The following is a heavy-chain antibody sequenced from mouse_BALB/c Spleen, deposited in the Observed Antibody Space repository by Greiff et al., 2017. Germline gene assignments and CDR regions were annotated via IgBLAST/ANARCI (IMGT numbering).Heavy chain of an antibody. D-gene: IGHD2-14*01. CDR2: ISSGGGST. J-gene: IGHJ2*01. CDR1: GFAFSSYD. Sequence: EVKLEESGGGLVKPGGSLKLSCAASGFAFSSYDMSWVRQTPEKRLEWVAYISSGGGSTYYPDTVKGRFTISRDNAKNTLYLQMSSLKSADTSMYYSERQEGRRGVGDWGQGTTLTVSS. V-gene: IGHV5-12-1*01. CDR3: ERQEGRRGVGD.